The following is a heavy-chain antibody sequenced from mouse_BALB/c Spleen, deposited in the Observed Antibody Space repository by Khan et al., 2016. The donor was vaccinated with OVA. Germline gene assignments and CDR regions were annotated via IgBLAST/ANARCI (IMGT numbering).Heavy chain of an antibody. D-gene: IGHD1-1*01. J-gene: IGHJ2*01. CDR1: GFNIKDYY. Sequence: IQLVQSGAELVRSGASVKLSCTASGFNIKDYYMHWVKQRPEQGLEWIGWIDPENGDTEYAPKFQGKATMTADTSSNTAYLQLSSLTSEDTAVDYCNGGGDGSSCYWGQGTTLTVSS. V-gene: IGHV14-4*02. CDR2: IDPENGDT. CDR3: NGGGDGSSCY.